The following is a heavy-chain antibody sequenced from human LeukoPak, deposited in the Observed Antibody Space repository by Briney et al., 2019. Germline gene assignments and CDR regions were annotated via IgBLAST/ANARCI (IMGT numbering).Heavy chain of an antibody. CDR2: IYTGGNT. Sequence: GGSLRLSCAASGFTVDSNYLSWVRQAPGKGLEWVSTIYTGGNTYYAASVKGRFTISRDFSKNTVFLHMNSLRAEDTAMYYCARGDDSGYYDYFDYWGQGALVTASS. V-gene: IGHV3-53*01. J-gene: IGHJ4*02. CDR3: ARGDDSGYYDYFDY. D-gene: IGHD3-22*01. CDR1: GFTVDSNY.